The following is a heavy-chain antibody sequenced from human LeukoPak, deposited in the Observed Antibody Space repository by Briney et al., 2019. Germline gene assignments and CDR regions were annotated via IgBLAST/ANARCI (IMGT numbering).Heavy chain of an antibody. Sequence: GASVKVSCKASGYTFTGYYIHWVRQAPGQGLEWMGWINPNSGGTNYAQKFQGRVTMTRDTSISTAYTELSRLTSDDTAVYYCARDLYYYASGSYARPYYFDYWGQGTLVTVSS. CDR3: ARDLYYYASGSYARPYYFDY. CDR2: INPNSGGT. D-gene: IGHD3-10*01. CDR1: GYTFTGYY. V-gene: IGHV1-2*02. J-gene: IGHJ4*02.